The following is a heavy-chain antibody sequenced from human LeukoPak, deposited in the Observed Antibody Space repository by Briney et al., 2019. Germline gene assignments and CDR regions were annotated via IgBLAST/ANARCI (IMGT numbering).Heavy chain of an antibody. D-gene: IGHD3-22*01. V-gene: IGHV3-30*04. Sequence: GGSLRLSCAASGFTFSSYAMHWVRQALGKGLEWVAVISYDGSNKYYADSVKGRFTISRDNSKNTLYLQMNSLRAEDTAVYYCARDFPSYYDSSGYSDYWGQGTLVTVSS. CDR1: GFTFSSYA. CDR2: ISYDGSNK. J-gene: IGHJ4*02. CDR3: ARDFPSYYDSSGYSDY.